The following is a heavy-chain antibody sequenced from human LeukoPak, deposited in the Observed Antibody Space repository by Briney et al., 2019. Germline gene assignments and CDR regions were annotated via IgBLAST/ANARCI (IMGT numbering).Heavy chain of an antibody. Sequence: ASVKVSCKASGGDFSSYAISWVRQAPGQGLEWMGWISAYNGNTNYAQKLQGRVTMTTDTSTSTAYMELRSLRSDDTAVYYCARVPIDIPFDYWGQGTLVTVSS. CDR1: GGDFSSYA. CDR3: ARVPIDIPFDY. V-gene: IGHV1-18*01. D-gene: IGHD3-9*01. J-gene: IGHJ4*02. CDR2: ISAYNGNT.